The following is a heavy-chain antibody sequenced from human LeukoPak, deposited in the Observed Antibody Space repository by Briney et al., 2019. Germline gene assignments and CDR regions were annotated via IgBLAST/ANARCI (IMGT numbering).Heavy chain of an antibody. CDR2: IYYSGST. Sequence: SETLSLTCTVSGGSISSGGYYWSWIRQHPGKGLEWIGYIYYSGSTYYNPSLKSRVTVSVDTSKNQFSLNLSSVTAADTAVYYCARLAVLRYFDYWGQGTLVTVSS. V-gene: IGHV4-31*03. CDR3: ARLAVLRYFDY. CDR1: GGSISSGGYY. J-gene: IGHJ4*02. D-gene: IGHD6-25*01.